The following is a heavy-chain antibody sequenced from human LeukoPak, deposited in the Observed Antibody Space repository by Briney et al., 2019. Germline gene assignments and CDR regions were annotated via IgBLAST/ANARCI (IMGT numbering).Heavy chain of an antibody. J-gene: IGHJ6*02. D-gene: IGHD2-15*01. Sequence: GGSLRLSCAASGFTFSSYSMNWVRQAPGKGLEWVSYISSSSSTIYYADSVKGRFTISRDNAKNSLYLQMNSLRAEDTAVYYCARDPGCSGGSCPVARYYYGMDVWGQGTTVTASS. V-gene: IGHV3-48*01. CDR3: ARDPGCSGGSCPVARYYYGMDV. CDR2: ISSSSSTI. CDR1: GFTFSSYS.